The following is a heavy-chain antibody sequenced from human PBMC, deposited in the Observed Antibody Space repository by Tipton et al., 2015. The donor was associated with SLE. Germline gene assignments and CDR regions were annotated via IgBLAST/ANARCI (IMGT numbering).Heavy chain of an antibody. CDR2: IYSSGNT. J-gene: IGHJ2*01. V-gene: IGHV4-59*11. D-gene: IGHD2-15*01. CDR3: ARQGWTPFFDL. CDR1: GGSISGHY. Sequence: TLSLTCTVSGGSISGHYWSWIRQPPGKGLEWIGYIYSSGNTNYNPSLKSRVTISVDTSKNQFSLKLSSVTAADTAVYYCARQGWTPFFDLWGRGTLVTVSS.